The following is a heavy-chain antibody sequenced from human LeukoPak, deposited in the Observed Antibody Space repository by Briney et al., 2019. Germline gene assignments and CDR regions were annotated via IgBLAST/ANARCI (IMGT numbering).Heavy chain of an antibody. CDR3: ANLKGIAVAGTFGY. V-gene: IGHV3-23*01. J-gene: IGHJ4*02. CDR1: GFTFSSYA. D-gene: IGHD6-19*01. CDR2: ISGSGGTT. Sequence: GGSLRLSCAASGFTFSSYAMTWVRQAPGKGLEWVSVISGSGGTTYYADSVKGRFTISRDNSKNTLYLQMNSLRAEDTAVYYCANLKGIAVAGTFGYWGQGTLVTVSS.